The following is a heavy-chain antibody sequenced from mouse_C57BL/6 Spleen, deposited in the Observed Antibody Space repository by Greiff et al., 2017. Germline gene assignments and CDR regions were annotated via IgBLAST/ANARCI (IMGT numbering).Heavy chain of an antibody. J-gene: IGHJ2*01. D-gene: IGHD2-4*01. CDR3: AKGGYDYEFYYFDY. CDR2: FHPYNDDT. V-gene: IGHV1-47*01. CDR1: GYTFTTYP. Sequence: QVQLQQSGAELVKPGASVKMSCKASGYTFTTYPIEWMKQNHGKSLEWIGNFHPYNDDTKYNEKFKGKATLTVEKSSSTVYLELSRLTSDDSAVYYCAKGGYDYEFYYFDYWGQGTTRTVSS.